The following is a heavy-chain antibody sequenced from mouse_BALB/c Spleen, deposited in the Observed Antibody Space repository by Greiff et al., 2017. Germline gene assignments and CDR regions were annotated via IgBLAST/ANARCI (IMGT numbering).Heavy chain of an antibody. V-gene: IGHV1-9*01. CDR1: GYTFSSYW. D-gene: IGHD1-1*01. Sequence: QVQLKQSGAELMKPGASVKISCKATGYTFSSYWIEWVKQRPGHGLEWIGEILPGSGSTNYNEKFKGKATFTADTSSNTAYMQLSSLTSEDSAVYYCARYRYYGSSYYFDYWGQGTTLTVSS. CDR2: ILPGSGST. CDR3: ARYRYYGSSYYFDY. J-gene: IGHJ2*01.